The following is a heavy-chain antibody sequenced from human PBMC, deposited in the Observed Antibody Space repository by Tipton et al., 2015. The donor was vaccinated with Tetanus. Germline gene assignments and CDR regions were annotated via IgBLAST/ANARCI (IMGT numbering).Heavy chain of an antibody. CDR1: GFIFSSYG. CDR2: SWYDGTDK. J-gene: IGHJ4*02. Sequence: SLRLSCAASGFIFSSYGIHWVRQAPGKGLEWLAGSWYDGTDKYYADSVKGRFTISRDNSNNTLYLQMNSLRAEDTALYYCAREADCSGGSCFSGDFDTWGQGTQVTVSS. V-gene: IGHV3-33*01. D-gene: IGHD2-15*01. CDR3: AREADCSGGSCFSGDFDT.